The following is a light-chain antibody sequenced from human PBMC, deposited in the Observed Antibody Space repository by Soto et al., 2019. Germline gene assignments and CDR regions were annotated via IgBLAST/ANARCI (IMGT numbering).Light chain of an antibody. V-gene: IGKV3-20*01. Sequence: EIVLTQSPGTLSLSPGERATLFCRASQSVSSSYLAWYQQKPGQAPRLLIYGASSRATGIPDRFNGSGSGTDFTLTISRLEPEDFAVYYCQQYGSLRYTFGQGTKLEIK. J-gene: IGKJ2*01. CDR3: QQYGSLRYT. CDR2: GAS. CDR1: QSVSSSY.